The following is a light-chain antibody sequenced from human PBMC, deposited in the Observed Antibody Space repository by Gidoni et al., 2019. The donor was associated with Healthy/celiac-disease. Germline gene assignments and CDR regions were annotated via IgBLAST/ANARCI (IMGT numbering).Light chain of an antibody. CDR1: SSDVGSYNL. CDR2: EGS. V-gene: IGLV2-23*01. J-gene: IGLJ1*01. Sequence: QSALTQPASVSGSPGQSITISCTGTSSDVGSYNLVSWYQQQPGKAPKLMIYEGSKRPSGVSNRFSGSKSGNTASLTISGLQAEDEADYYCCSYAGSSTHYVFGTGTKVTVL. CDR3: CSYAGSSTHYV.